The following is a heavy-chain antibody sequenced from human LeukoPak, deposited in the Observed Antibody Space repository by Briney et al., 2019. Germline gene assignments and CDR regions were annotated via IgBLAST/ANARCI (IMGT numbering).Heavy chain of an antibody. J-gene: IGHJ4*02. V-gene: IGHV5-51*01. CDR3: ARPASSIAAPLDY. CDR2: IYPGDSDT. CDR1: GYSFTSYW. Sequence: GESLKISCKGSGYSFTSYWIGWVRHMPGKGLEWMGIIYPGDSDTRYSPSFQGQVTISADKSISTAYLQWSSLKASDTAMYYCARPASSIAAPLDYWGQGTLVTVSS. D-gene: IGHD6-6*01.